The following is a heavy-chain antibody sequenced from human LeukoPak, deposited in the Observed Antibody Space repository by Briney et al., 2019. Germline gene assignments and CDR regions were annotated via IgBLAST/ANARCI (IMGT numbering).Heavy chain of an antibody. CDR2: ISAYNGYT. CDR3: AREGVVVISTGSFGY. CDR1: GYTFTSYG. V-gene: IGHV1-18*01. J-gene: IGHJ4*02. D-gene: IGHD2-15*01. Sequence: ASVKVSCKASGYTFTSYGISWVRQAPGQGLEWMGWISAYNGYTNYAQKLQGRVTLTTDTSTSTAYMELRSLRSDDTAVYYCAREGVVVISTGSFGYWGQGTLVTVSS.